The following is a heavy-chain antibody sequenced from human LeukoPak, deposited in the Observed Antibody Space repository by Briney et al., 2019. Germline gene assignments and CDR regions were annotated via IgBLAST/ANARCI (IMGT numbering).Heavy chain of an antibody. Sequence: ASVKVPCKASGYTFTSYGISWVRQAPGQGLEWMGWISAYNGNTNYAQKLQGRVTMTTDTSTSTAYMELRSLRSDDTAVYYCARGAYYDFWSGYYGLYGMDVWGQGTTVTVSS. D-gene: IGHD3-3*01. V-gene: IGHV1-18*01. CDR3: ARGAYYDFWSGYYGLYGMDV. CDR1: GYTFTSYG. CDR2: ISAYNGNT. J-gene: IGHJ6*02.